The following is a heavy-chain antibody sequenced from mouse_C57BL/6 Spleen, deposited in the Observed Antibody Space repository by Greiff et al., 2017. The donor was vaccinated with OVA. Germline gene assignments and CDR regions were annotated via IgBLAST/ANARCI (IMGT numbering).Heavy chain of an antibody. V-gene: IGHV1-42*01. CDR3: ARYGSNYFAY. CDR1: GYSFTGYY. Sequence: EVQLQQSGPELVKPGASVKISCKASGYSFTGYYMNWVKQSPEKSLEWIGEINPSTGGTTYNQKFKAKATLTVDKSSSTAYMQLKSLTSEDSAVYYCARYGSNYFAYWGQGTLVTVSA. CDR2: INPSTGGT. D-gene: IGHD2-5*01. J-gene: IGHJ3*01.